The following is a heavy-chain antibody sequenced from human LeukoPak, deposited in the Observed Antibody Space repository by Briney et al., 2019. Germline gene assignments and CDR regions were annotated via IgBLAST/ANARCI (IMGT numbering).Heavy chain of an antibody. D-gene: IGHD2-2*01. J-gene: IGHJ6*03. CDR3: TAGYLPAANYYYYYYMDV. CDR1: GFTFTSSA. V-gene: IGHV1-58*01. CDR2: IVVGSGNT. Sequence: SVKVSCKASGFTFTSSAVQWVRQARGQRHEWIRWIVVGSGNTNYAQKFQERVTITRDMSTSTAYMELSSLRSEDTAVYYCTAGYLPAANYYYYYYMDVWGKGTTVTVSS.